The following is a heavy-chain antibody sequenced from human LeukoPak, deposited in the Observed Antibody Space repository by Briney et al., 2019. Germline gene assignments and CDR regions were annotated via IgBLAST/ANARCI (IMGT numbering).Heavy chain of an antibody. D-gene: IGHD6-13*01. J-gene: IGHJ4*02. Sequence: ASVKVPCKASGYTFTGYYMHWVRQAPGQGLEWMGWINPNSGGTNYAQKFQGWVTMTRDTSISSAYMELSRLRSDDTAVYYCAREGIAAAGFDYWGQGTLVTVSS. CDR3: AREGIAAAGFDY. CDR1: GYTFTGYY. V-gene: IGHV1-2*04. CDR2: INPNSGGT.